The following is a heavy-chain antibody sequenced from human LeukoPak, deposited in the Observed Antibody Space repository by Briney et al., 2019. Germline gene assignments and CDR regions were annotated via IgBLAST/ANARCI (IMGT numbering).Heavy chain of an antibody. J-gene: IGHJ4*02. CDR2: ISDSGGST. D-gene: IGHD3-9*01. V-gene: IGHV3-23*01. Sequence: GGSLRLSCAASGFTFSSSAMSWVRQAPGKGLEWVSGISDSGGSTYYADSVKGRFTISRDNSKNMLYLQMNSLRAEDTAVYYCAKVSESNYDFLTGYYTPYYFDYWGQGTLVTVSS. CDR3: AKVSESNYDFLTGYYTPYYFDY. CDR1: GFTFSSSA.